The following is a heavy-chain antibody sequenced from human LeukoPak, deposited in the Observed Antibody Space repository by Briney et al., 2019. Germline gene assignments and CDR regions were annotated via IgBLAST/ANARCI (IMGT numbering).Heavy chain of an antibody. CDR1: GGPISNYQ. Sequence: SETLSLTCTLSGGPISNYQWSWIRQPPGKGLEWIGNIYYSGTANYNPSLKSRVIISVDTSKNQFSLKLTSVTAADTAVYYCARDSGTTGEVKFDPWGQGTLVTVSS. D-gene: IGHD3-10*01. J-gene: IGHJ5*02. CDR2: IYYSGTA. V-gene: IGHV4-59*12. CDR3: ARDSGTTGEVKFDP.